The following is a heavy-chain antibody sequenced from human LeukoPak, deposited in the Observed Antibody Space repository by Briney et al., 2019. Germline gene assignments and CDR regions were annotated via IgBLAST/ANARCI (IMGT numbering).Heavy chain of an antibody. J-gene: IGHJ4*02. CDR3: ARDTGDSSGYYLGY. Sequence: ASVKVSCKASGYIFTGYYVHWVRQAPGQGLEWMGWINPNSGGTNYAQKFQGRVTMTRDTSISTAYMELSRLRSDDTAVYYCARDTGDSSGYYLGYWGQGTLVTVSS. V-gene: IGHV1-2*02. CDR1: GYIFTGYY. CDR2: INPNSGGT. D-gene: IGHD3-22*01.